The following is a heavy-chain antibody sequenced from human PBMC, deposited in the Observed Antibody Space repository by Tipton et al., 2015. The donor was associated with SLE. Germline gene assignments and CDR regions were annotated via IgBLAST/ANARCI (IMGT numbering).Heavy chain of an antibody. CDR3: ARVIEALSSPNTKYSYGWYFDY. CDR1: GDSISSTSYY. J-gene: IGHJ4*02. Sequence: TLSLTCTVSGDSISSTSYYWGYIRQPPGKGLDWIGSIYYSGSTYYNPSLKSRVTISVDTSKNQFSLKLSSVTAADTAVYYCARVIEALSSPNTKYSYGWYFDYWGQGTLVTVSS. CDR2: IYYSGST. V-gene: IGHV4-39*07. D-gene: IGHD6-19*01.